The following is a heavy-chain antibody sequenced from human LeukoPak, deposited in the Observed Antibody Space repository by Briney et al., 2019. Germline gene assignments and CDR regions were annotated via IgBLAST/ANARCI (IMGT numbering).Heavy chain of an antibody. D-gene: IGHD3-3*01. CDR2: IWYDGSNK. J-gene: IGHJ6*02. V-gene: IGHV3-33*01. CDR3: ASFYHGARDDFWSGYYTRWGYYGMDV. Sequence: GGSLRLSCAASGFTFSSYGMRWVRQAPGKGLEWVAVIWYDGSNKYYADSVKGRFTISRDNSKNTLYLQMNSLRAEDTAVYYCASFYHGARDDFWSGYYTRWGYYGMDVWGQGTTVTVSS. CDR1: GFTFSSYG.